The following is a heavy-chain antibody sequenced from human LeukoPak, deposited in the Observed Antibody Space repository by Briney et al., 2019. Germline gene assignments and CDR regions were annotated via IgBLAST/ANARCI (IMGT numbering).Heavy chain of an antibody. D-gene: IGHD4-11*01. CDR1: GGSISSGTYY. CDR2: IYSSGST. CDR3: AREPSYYSPFDY. J-gene: IGHJ4*02. V-gene: IGHV4-61*02. Sequence: SQTLSLTCTVSGGSISSGTYYWTWIRQPAGKGLEWIGRIYSSGSTKYNPSLKSRVTISVDTSKNQFSLNLSSVTAADTAVYYCAREPSYYSPFDYWGQGTLVTVSS.